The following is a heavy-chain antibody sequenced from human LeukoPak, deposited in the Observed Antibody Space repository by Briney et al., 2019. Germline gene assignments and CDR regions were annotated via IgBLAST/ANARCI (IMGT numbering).Heavy chain of an antibody. J-gene: IGHJ4*02. D-gene: IGHD3-16*01. CDR1: GGSISSYY. CDR2: IYYSGST. Sequence: PSETLSLTCTVSGGSISSYYWSWIRQPPGKGLECIGYIYYSGSTNYNPSLKGRVTISVDTSKNKFSLKLSSVTAADTAVYYCARQGGIYRRESYFDYWGQGTLVTVSS. CDR3: ARQGGIYRRESYFDY. V-gene: IGHV4-59*08.